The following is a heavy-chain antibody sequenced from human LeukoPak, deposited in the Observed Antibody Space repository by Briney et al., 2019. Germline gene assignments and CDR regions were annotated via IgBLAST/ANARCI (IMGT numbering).Heavy chain of an antibody. D-gene: IGHD3-3*01. CDR2: ISWNSGSI. CDR3: ARVRSPPITIFDY. Sequence: PGRSLRLSCAASGFTFDDYAMHWVRQAPGKGLEWVSGISWNSGSIGYADSVKGRFTISRDNAKNSLYLQMNSLRAEDTAVYYCARVRSPPITIFDYWGQGTLVTVSS. J-gene: IGHJ4*02. V-gene: IGHV3-9*01. CDR1: GFTFDDYA.